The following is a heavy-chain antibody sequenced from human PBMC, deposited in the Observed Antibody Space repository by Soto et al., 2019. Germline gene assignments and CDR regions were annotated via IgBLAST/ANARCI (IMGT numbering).Heavy chain of an antibody. CDR1: GYTFNANY. D-gene: IGHD1-26*01. CDR2: LNPKSVCI. CDR3: ARDLAKGGGSAGFDY. J-gene: IGHJ4*02. Sequence: GAAVKVSWNTSGYTFNANYIHWVLHAPGQCSEWMGWLNPKSVCITYQQTFQSRVTMTRATSPSTVYMTLTRLTSDETAGYYCARDLAKGGGSAGFDYWAQGTLGTVSS. V-gene: IGHV1-2*02.